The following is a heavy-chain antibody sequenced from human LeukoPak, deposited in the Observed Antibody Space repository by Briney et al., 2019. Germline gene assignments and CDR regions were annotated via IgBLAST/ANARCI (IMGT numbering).Heavy chain of an antibody. D-gene: IGHD5-12*01. CDR3: ARGTVSVATGFDY. V-gene: IGHV4-59*01. J-gene: IGHJ4*02. CDR1: GGSISSYY. CDR2: IYYSGST. Sequence: SEILSLTCTVSGGSISSYYWSWIRQPPGKGLEWIGYIYYSGSTNYNPSLKSRVTISVDTSKNQFSLKLSSVTAADTAVYYCARGTVSVATGFDYWGQGTLVTVSS.